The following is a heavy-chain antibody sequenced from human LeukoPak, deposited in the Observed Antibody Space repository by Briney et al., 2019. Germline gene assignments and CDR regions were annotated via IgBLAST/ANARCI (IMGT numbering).Heavy chain of an antibody. CDR2: ISGSGGST. CDR3: AKNPLFVWGSYRSTYYFDY. V-gene: IGHV3-23*01. Sequence: GGSLRLSCAASGFTFSSYAMSWVRQAPGKGLEWVSDISGSGGSTYYADSVKGRFTISRDNSKNTLYLQMNSLRAEDTAVYYCAKNPLFVWGSYRSTYYFDYWGQGTLVTVSS. D-gene: IGHD3-16*02. CDR1: GFTFSSYA. J-gene: IGHJ4*02.